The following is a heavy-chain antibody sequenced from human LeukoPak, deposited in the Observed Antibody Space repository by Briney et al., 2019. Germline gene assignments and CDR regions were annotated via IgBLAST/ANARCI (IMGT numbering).Heavy chain of an antibody. Sequence: ASVKVSCKASGYTFTSYYMHWVRQAPGQGLEWMGIINPSGGSTSYAQKFQGRVTMTTDTSTSTAYMELRSLRSDDTAVYYCARPIDYDFWSGPGGLDYWGQGTLVTVSS. D-gene: IGHD3-3*01. CDR2: INPSGGST. J-gene: IGHJ4*02. V-gene: IGHV1-46*01. CDR1: GYTFTSYY. CDR3: ARPIDYDFWSGPGGLDY.